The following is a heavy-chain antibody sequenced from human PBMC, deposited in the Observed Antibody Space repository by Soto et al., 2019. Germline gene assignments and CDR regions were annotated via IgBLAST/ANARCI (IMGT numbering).Heavy chain of an antibody. V-gene: IGHV3-13*01. CDR3: ARETYKYYYGSGSPRPMDV. Sequence: GGSLRLSCAASGFTFSSYDMHWVRQATGKGLEWVSAIGTAGDTYYPGSVKGRFTISRENAKNSLYLQMNSLRAEDTAVYYCARETYKYYYGSGSPRPMDVWGQGTTVTVSS. CDR1: GFTFSSYD. J-gene: IGHJ6*02. CDR2: IGTAGDT. D-gene: IGHD3-10*01.